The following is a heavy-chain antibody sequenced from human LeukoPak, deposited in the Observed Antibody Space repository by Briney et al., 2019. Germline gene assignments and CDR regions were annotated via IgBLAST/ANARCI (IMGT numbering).Heavy chain of an antibody. V-gene: IGHV1-2*02. Sequence: ASVKVSCKASGYTFTGYYMHWVRQAPGQGLEWMGWINPNSGGTNYAQKFQGRVTMTRDTSISTAYMELSRLRSDDTAVYYCASTSPNYYDSSGQTLVTALDIWGQGTMVTVSS. CDR1: GYTFTGYY. CDR3: ASTSPNYYDSSGQTLVTALDI. J-gene: IGHJ3*02. D-gene: IGHD3-22*01. CDR2: INPNSGGT.